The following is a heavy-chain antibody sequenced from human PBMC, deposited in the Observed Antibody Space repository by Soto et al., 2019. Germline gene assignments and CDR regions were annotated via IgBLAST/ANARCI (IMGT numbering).Heavy chain of an antibody. V-gene: IGHV4-39*01. J-gene: IGHJ4*02. CDR2: IYYSGST. D-gene: IGHD1-26*01. Sequence: QLQLQESGPGLVKPSETLSLTCTVSGGSISSSSYYWGWIRQPPGKGLEWIGSIYYSGSTYYNPSLQSRVTISVDTSKNQFSLKLSSVTAADTAVYYCARHEPYYYFDYWGQGTLVTVSS. CDR3: ARHEPYYYFDY. CDR1: GGSISSSSYY.